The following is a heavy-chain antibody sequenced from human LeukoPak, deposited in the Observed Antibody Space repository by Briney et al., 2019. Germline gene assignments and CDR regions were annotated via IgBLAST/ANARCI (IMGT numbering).Heavy chain of an antibody. Sequence: GGSLRLSCAASGFTFSSYAMHWVRQAPGKGLEWVAVMSYDGGTKYYAESAKGRFTISRDNSKNTLYLQINSLRAEDTAVYYCAKVPRQNGWFPLSDYWGQGALVTVSS. J-gene: IGHJ4*02. CDR3: AKVPRQNGWFPLSDY. CDR2: MSYDGGTK. V-gene: IGHV3-30*18. D-gene: IGHD6-19*01. CDR1: GFTFSSYA.